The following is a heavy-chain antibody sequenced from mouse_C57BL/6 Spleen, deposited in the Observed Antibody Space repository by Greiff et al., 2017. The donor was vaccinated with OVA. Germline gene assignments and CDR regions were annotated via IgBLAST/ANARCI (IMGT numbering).Heavy chain of an antibody. CDR2: IDPNSGGT. D-gene: IGHD1-1*01. V-gene: IGHV1-72*01. Sequence: QVQLQQPGAELVKPGASVKLSCKASGYTFTSYWMHWVKQRPGRGLEGIGRIDPNSGGTKYNEKFKSKATLTVDKPSSTAYMQLSSLTSEDSAVYYCARSEGYGSSYPYYFDYWGQGTTLTVSS. CDR3: ARSEGYGSSYPYYFDY. J-gene: IGHJ2*01. CDR1: GYTFTSYW.